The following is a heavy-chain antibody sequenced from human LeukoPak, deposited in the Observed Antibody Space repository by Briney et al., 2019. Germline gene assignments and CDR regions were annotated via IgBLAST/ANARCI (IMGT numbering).Heavy chain of an antibody. J-gene: IGHJ5*02. V-gene: IGHV1-46*01. Sequence: ASVKVSCKASGYTFTSYYMHWVRQAPGQGLEWMGIINPSGGSTSYAQKFQGRVTMTRDTSTSTVYMELSSLRSEDTAVYYCARVGIAAAGTRWFDPWGQGTLVTVPS. CDR3: ARVGIAAAGTRWFDP. D-gene: IGHD6-13*01. CDR1: GYTFTSYY. CDR2: INPSGGST.